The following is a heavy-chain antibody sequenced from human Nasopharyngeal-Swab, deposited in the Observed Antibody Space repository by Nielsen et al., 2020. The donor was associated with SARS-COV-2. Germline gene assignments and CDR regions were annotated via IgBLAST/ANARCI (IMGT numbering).Heavy chain of an antibody. CDR3: ARSNSELPYYYYAMDV. V-gene: IGHV4-59*13. J-gene: IGHJ6*02. CDR2: IYDSGST. D-gene: IGHD1-26*01. CDR1: GGSISSYY. Sequence: GSLRLSFTVSGGSISSYYWSWIRQPPGKGLEWSGYIYDSGSTNYHPSLKSRVTISVDTSKNQFSLKLSSVTAADTAVYYCARSNSELPYYYYAMDVWGQGTTVTVSS.